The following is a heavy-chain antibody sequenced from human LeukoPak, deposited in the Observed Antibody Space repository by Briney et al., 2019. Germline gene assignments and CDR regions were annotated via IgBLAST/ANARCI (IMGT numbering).Heavy chain of an antibody. CDR2: ISSNGGST. CDR1: GFTFSSYA. Sequence: GGSLRLSCSASGFTFSSYAMHWVRQAPGKGLEYVSAISSNGGSTYYADSVKGRFTISRDNSKNTLCLQMSSLRAEDTAVYYCVKDEYCSSTSCYARFDYWGQGTLVTVSS. J-gene: IGHJ4*02. V-gene: IGHV3-64D*06. D-gene: IGHD2-2*01. CDR3: VKDEYCSSTSCYARFDY.